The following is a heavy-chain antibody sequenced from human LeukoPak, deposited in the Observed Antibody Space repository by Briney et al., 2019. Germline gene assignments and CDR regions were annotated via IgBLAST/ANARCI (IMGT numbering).Heavy chain of an antibody. D-gene: IGHD2-8*02. Sequence: QPGRSLRLSCAASGFTFSNYGMHWIRQAPGKGLEWVANIQQDGSEKYYVDSVRGRFTISRDNAENLLYLQMDSLRAEDTAVYFCARGWCPHCHGMGDWGKGTTVTVSS. CDR2: IQQDGSEK. CDR1: GFTFSNYG. CDR3: ARGWCPHCHGMGD. J-gene: IGHJ6*04. V-gene: IGHV3-7*03.